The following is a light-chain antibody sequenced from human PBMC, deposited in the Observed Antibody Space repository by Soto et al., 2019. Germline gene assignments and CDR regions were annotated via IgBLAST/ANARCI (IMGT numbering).Light chain of an antibody. CDR2: EVS. CDR1: SSDVGGYNY. CDR3: NSYTNNNTFV. Sequence: QSALTQPASVSGSPGQSITISSTGTSSDVGGYNYVSWFQQHPGKAPKLMIYEVSNRPSGVSNRFSGSRSGNTASLTISGLQSEDEAEYYCNSYTNNNTFVFGTGTKVTVL. J-gene: IGLJ1*01. V-gene: IGLV2-14*01.